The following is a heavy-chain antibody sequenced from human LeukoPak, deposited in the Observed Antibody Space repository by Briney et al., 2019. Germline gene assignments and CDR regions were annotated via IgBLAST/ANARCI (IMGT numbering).Heavy chain of an antibody. CDR3: ARDWGSSWSTAFDI. D-gene: IGHD6-13*01. CDR2: ISDSVGST. CDR1: GFTFSSYA. J-gene: IGHJ3*02. Sequence: GGSLRLSCAASGFTFSSYAMTWVRQAPGKGLEWVSTISDSVGSTYYADSVKGRFTISSDSSKNTVYLQMNSLRAEDTAVYYCARDWGSSWSTAFDIWGQGTMVTVSS. V-gene: IGHV3-23*01.